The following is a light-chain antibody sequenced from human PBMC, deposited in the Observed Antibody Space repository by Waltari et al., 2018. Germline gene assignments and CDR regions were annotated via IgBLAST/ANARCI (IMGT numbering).Light chain of an antibody. J-gene: IGLJ1*01. CDR1: STALASYNL. CDR2: EAT. Sequence: QSALSQPASVSGSPGQSLTITCTGASTALASYNLVAWYQHHPNRAPKPIIYEATKRPAGISHRFSGAKSGATASLRISGLQADDEADYYCCSYTGSSTSYGCGGGTKVTVL. CDR3: CSYTGSSTSYG. V-gene: IGLV2-23*01.